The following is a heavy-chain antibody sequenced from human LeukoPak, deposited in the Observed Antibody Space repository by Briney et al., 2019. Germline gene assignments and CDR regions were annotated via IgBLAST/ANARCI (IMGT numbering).Heavy chain of an antibody. CDR3: ARGVGIAAAAHY. D-gene: IGHD6-13*01. V-gene: IGHV4-39*07. Sequence: SETLSLTCTVSGGSISSYYWSWIRQPPGKGLEWIGSIYYSGSTYYNPSLKSRVTISVDTSKNQFSLKLSSVTAADTAVYYCARGVGIAAAAHYWGQGTLVTVSS. CDR2: IYYSGST. J-gene: IGHJ4*02. CDR1: GGSISSYY.